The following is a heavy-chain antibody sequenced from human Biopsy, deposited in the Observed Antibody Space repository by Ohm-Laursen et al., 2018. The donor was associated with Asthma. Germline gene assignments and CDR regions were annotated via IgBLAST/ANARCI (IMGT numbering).Heavy chain of an antibody. J-gene: IGHJ4*02. CDR1: GFTFRSYA. Sequence: SLRLSCAASGFTFRSYAMHWVRQAPGKGLEWVAVGGSYYDGGLKYYADSVSGRFTVSRDDSKNTLYLQMNSLRPDDTAVYYCARDVMEWYLPVFDFWGQGTLVTVSS. CDR2: GGSYYDGGLK. D-gene: IGHD3-3*01. CDR3: ARDVMEWYLPVFDF. V-gene: IGHV3-30-3*01.